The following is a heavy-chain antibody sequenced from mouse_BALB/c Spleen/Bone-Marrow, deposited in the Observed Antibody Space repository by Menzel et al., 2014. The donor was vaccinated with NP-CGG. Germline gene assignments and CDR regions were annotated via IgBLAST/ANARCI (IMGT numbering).Heavy chain of an antibody. CDR3: TRDGKGNYDYAMDY. D-gene: IGHD2-1*01. Sequence: DVMLVESGGGLVKPGGSLKLSCAASGFTFSSYAMSWVRQTPEKRLEWVATISSGGSYTYYPDSVKGRFTISRDNAKNTLYPQMSSLKSEDTAMYYCTRDGKGNYDYAMDYWGQGTSVTVSS. V-gene: IGHV5-6-4*01. J-gene: IGHJ4*01. CDR2: ISSGGSYT. CDR1: GFTFSSYA.